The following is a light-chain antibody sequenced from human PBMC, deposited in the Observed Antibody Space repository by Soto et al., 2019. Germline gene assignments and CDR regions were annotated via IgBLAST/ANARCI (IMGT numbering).Light chain of an antibody. J-gene: IGLJ1*01. CDR1: ISDVGSSGP. CDR3: CSYVGARTYV. Sequence: QSALTQPASVSGYPGQSITISCSGSISDVGSSGPVSWYQHHPGQVPKLIIYEGSRRPSGVSSRFSGSKTGNTASLTITGLQAEDEANYYCCSYVGARTYVFGTGTKVTVL. V-gene: IGLV2-23*01. CDR2: EGS.